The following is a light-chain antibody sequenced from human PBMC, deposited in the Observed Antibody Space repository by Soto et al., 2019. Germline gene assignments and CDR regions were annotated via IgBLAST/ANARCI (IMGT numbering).Light chain of an antibody. Sequence: EIVLTQSPATLSLSPGERATLSCRASQSVNSYLAWYQHKPGQAPRLLIHDASNRATGIPARFSGSGSGTDLTLTISSLEPEDFAVYYCQQRTNWPSSTFGQGTRLGL. CDR1: QSVNSY. CDR2: DAS. J-gene: IGKJ5*01. V-gene: IGKV3-11*01. CDR3: QQRTNWPSST.